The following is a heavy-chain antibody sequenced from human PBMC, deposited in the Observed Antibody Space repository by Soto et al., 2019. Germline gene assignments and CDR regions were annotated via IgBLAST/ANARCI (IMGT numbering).Heavy chain of an antibody. CDR3: AITSGLTVTGPDY. J-gene: IGHJ4*02. CDR1: GFTFSNYA. CDR2: ISGDSGST. Sequence: GGSLRLSCAASGFTFSNYAMSWVRQAPGKGLEWVSAISGDSGSTYYADSVKGRFTISRDNSKNSLYLQMNSLRADDTAVYYCAITSGLTVTGPDYSGQGTLVTVSS. V-gene: IGHV3-23*01. D-gene: IGHD6-19*01.